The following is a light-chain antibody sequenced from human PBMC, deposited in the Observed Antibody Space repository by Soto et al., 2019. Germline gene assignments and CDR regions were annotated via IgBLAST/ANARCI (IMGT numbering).Light chain of an antibody. Sequence: ETELTQSPATLSVSPGERATLSCRARQSVYVNLAWYQHKPGQSPRLLIYGASTRATGVPARFSGSGSGTEFPLTISGLQAEESAVYYCHQYNNWPLGTFGPGTKVEIK. CDR1: QSVYVN. V-gene: IGKV3-15*01. J-gene: IGKJ1*01. CDR2: GAS. CDR3: HQYNNWPLGT.